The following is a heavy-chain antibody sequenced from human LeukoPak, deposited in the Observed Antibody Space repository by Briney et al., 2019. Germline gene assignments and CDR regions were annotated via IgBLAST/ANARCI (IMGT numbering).Heavy chain of an antibody. D-gene: IGHD5-12*01. Sequence: SETLSLTCAVYGGSFSGYYWSWIRQPPGKGLEWIGEINHSGSTNYNPSLKSRVTISVDTSKNQFSLKLSSVTAADTAVYYCARVDLGRGLQSPGQTRYWYFDLWGRGTLVTVSS. V-gene: IGHV4-34*01. J-gene: IGHJ2*01. CDR3: ARVDLGRGLQSPGQTRYWYFDL. CDR1: GGSFSGYY. CDR2: INHSGST.